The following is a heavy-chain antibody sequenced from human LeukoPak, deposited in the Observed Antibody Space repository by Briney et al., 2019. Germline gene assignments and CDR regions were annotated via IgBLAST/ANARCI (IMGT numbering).Heavy chain of an antibody. CDR1: GFTFSSYE. V-gene: IGHV3-48*03. D-gene: IGHD3-10*01. Sequence: PGGSLRLSCAASGFTFSSYEMNWVRQAPGKGLEWVSYISSSGSTIYYADSVKGRFTISRDNARNSLYLQMNSLRAEDTAVYYCARLDYYGSGSHFDYWGQGTLVTVSS. CDR2: ISSSGSTI. J-gene: IGHJ4*02. CDR3: ARLDYYGSGSHFDY.